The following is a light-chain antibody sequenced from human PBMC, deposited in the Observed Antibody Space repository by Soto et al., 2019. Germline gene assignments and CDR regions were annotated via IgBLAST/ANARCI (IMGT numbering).Light chain of an antibody. Sequence: DIQMTQSPSTLSASVVDRVTITCRASKSISSWLAWYQQKPGKAPKLLIYDASSLESGVPSRFSGSGSGTEFTLTISSLQPDDFATYYCQQYNSYSGTFGQGTKVDIK. CDR3: QQYNSYSGT. CDR1: KSISSW. V-gene: IGKV1-5*01. J-gene: IGKJ1*01. CDR2: DAS.